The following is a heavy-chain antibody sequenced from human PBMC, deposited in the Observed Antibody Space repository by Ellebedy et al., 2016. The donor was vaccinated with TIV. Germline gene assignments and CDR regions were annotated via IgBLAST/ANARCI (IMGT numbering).Heavy chain of an antibody. D-gene: IGHD3-16*02. CDR1: GGTFSSYA. V-gene: IGHV1-69*06. J-gene: IGHJ6*02. Sequence: SVKVSXKASGGTFSSYAISWVRQAPGQGLEWMGGIIPIFGTANYAQKFQGRVTITVDKSTSTAYMELSSLSSEDTAVYYCARDRSTNYYYYGMDVWGQGTTVTVSS. CDR3: ARDRSTNYYYYGMDV. CDR2: IIPIFGTA.